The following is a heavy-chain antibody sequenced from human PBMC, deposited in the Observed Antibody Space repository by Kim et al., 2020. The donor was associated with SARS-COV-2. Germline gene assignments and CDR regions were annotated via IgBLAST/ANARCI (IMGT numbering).Heavy chain of an antibody. D-gene: IGHD6-19*01. CDR1: GFAFGAYG. V-gene: IGHV3-7*01. CDR2: IKPDGSLK. J-gene: IGHJ4*03. Sequence: GGSLRLSCAASGFAFGAYGMAWLRQFPGKGLEWVANIKPDGSLKYYADSVEGRFTVSRENAKNSVYLQMNGLRPEDTAVYYCARDDGCRAIDHWGQGIPV. CDR3: ARDDGCRAIDH.